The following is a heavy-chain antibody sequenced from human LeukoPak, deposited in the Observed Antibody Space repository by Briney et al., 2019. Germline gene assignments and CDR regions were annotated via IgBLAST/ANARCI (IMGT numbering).Heavy chain of an antibody. Sequence: PGGSLRLSCAASGFTFSTYGMHWVRQAPGKGLEWVAIIWNDGSNKYYVDSVKGRFTISRDNSKNTLYLQMNSLRAEDTAIYYCARDMHLNWLDPWGQGTRVTVSS. CDR1: GFTFSTYG. D-gene: IGHD2-2*01. CDR2: IWNDGSNK. J-gene: IGHJ5*02. CDR3: ARDMHLNWLDP. V-gene: IGHV3-33*08.